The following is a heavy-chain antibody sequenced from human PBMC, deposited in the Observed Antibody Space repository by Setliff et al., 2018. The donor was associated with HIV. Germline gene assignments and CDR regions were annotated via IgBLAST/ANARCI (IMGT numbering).Heavy chain of an antibody. J-gene: IGHJ4*02. CDR3: ARGPVVGFDS. CDR1: GGSISSGGYY. D-gene: IGHD2-15*01. CDR2: IYYSGRT. Sequence: RASETLSLTCTVSGGSISSGGYYWSRIRQHPGKGLEWIGYIYYSGRTYYNPSLKSRVTISLAASKNQFSLKLRSVTVADTAVYFCARGPVVGFDSWGQGTLVTVSS. V-gene: IGHV4-31*03.